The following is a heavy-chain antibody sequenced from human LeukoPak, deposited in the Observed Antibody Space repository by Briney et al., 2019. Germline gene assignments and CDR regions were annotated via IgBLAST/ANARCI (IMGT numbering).Heavy chain of an antibody. CDR2: IRSKAYGGTT. D-gene: IGHD1-26*01. Sequence: LAGGSLRLSCKTSGFTFGDYAMSWFRQAPGKGMEWVGFIRSKAYGGTTEYAASVKGRFTISRDDSKGIAYLQMNSLKTEDTAIYSCIRGELLDGGGGQGTLVTVSS. CDR1: GFTFGDYA. V-gene: IGHV3-49*03. CDR3: IRGELLDGG. J-gene: IGHJ4*02.